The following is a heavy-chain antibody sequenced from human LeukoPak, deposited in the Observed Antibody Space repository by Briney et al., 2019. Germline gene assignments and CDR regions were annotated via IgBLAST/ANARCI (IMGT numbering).Heavy chain of an antibody. CDR3: ARATITGTTYYYYGMDV. Sequence: ASVKVSCKASGYTITGYFLHWVRQAPGQGLEWMGWINLNSGDTDYAQKFRGRVTMTRDTSINTAYMEVSRLRSDDTAVYYCARATITGTTYYYYGMDVWGQGTTVTVSS. J-gene: IGHJ6*02. CDR1: GYTITGYF. V-gene: IGHV1-2*02. D-gene: IGHD1-7*01. CDR2: INLNSGDT.